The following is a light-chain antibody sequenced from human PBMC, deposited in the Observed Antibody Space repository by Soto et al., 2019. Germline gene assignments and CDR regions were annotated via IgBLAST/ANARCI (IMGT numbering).Light chain of an antibody. V-gene: IGKV3-20*01. CDR3: QQFSSYPLP. CDR1: QTVRNNY. J-gene: IGKJ1*01. Sequence: EFVLTQSRVTLSWCGGERATLSCRASQTVRNNYLAWYQQKPGQAPRLLIYDASSRATGIPDRFSGGGSGTDFTLTISRLEPEDFAVYYCQQFSSYPLPFGQGTKVDIK. CDR2: DAS.